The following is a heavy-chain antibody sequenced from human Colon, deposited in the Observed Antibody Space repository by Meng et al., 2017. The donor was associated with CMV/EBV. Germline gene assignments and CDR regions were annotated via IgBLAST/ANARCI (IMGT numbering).Heavy chain of an antibody. CDR2: INSNSGAT. V-gene: IGHV1-2*02. D-gene: IGHD1-26*01. CDR3: ARDPSGSRVPFDY. CDR1: GYTFSDYH. Sequence: QGELVQSGAEVKKPGAPVKVSCKASGYTFSDYHIHWGRQAPGQGLEWMGWINSNSGATDYAQKFQGRLTMPRDTSITTVYMELSSLRSDDTAVYYCARDPSGSRVPFDYWGQGSLVTVSS. J-gene: IGHJ4*02.